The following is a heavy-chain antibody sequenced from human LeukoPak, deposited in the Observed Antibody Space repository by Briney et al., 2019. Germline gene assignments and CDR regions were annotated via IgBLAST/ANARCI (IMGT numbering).Heavy chain of an antibody. CDR1: GGSISSSSYY. V-gene: IGHV4-39*01. D-gene: IGHD1-26*01. J-gene: IGHJ4*02. CDR3: ARLGSGSYCDY. CDR2: IYYSGST. Sequence: PSETLSLPCTVSGGSISSSSYYWGWIRQPPGKGVEWIGSIYYSGSTYYNPSLKSRVTISVDTSKNQFSLQLSSVTAADTAVYYCARLGSGSYCDYWGQGTLVTVSS.